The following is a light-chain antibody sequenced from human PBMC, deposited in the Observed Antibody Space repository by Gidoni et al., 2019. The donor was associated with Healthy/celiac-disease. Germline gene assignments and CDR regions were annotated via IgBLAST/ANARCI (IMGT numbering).Light chain of an antibody. Sequence: DIVMTQSPDSLAVSLGETATINCKSSQSVLYSSNNKNYFAWYQQKPGQPPKLLIYWASTRESGVPDRFSGSGSGTDFTLTISRLQAEDVAVYYCQQDYSTPRTFGQGTKVEIK. CDR1: QSVLYSSNNKNY. CDR3: QQDYSTPRT. CDR2: WAS. V-gene: IGKV4-1*01. J-gene: IGKJ1*01.